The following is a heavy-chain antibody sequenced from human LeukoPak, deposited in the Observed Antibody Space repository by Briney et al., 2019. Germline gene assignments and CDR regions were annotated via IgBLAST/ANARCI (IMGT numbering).Heavy chain of an antibody. CDR3: ARTFGSVPAAIGGYFDY. CDR1: GFTFSSYA. V-gene: IGHV3-30-3*01. D-gene: IGHD2-2*01. CDR2: ISYDGSNK. J-gene: IGHJ4*02. Sequence: GGSLRLSCAASGFTFSSYAMHWVRQAPGKGLEWVAVISYDGSNKYYADSVKGRFTISRDNSKNTLYLQMNSLRAEDTAVYYCARTFGSVPAAIGGYFDYWGQGTLVTVSS.